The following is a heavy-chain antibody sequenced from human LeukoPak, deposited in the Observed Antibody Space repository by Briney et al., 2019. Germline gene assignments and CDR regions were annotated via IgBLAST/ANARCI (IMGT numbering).Heavy chain of an antibody. CDR2: IYTSGST. CDR3: ARNIPARPQDY. D-gene: IGHD6-6*01. V-gene: IGHV4-61*02. Sequence: SETLSLTCTVSGGSISSGNYYWSWIRQPAGKGLEWIGCIYTSGSTNYNPSLKSRVTISVDTSKNQFSLKLSSVTAADTAVYYCARNIPARPQDYWGQGTLVTVSS. J-gene: IGHJ4*02. CDR1: GGSISSGNYY.